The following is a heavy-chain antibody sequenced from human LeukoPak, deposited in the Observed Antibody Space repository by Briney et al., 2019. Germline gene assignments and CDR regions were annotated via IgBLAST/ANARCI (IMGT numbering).Heavy chain of an antibody. CDR3: ATRGYSYGRAIDY. J-gene: IGHJ4*02. D-gene: IGHD5-18*01. CDR1: GFTFSSYS. V-gene: IGHV3-21*01. Sequence: GGSLRLSCAASGFTFSSYSMNWVRQAPGKGLEWVSSISSSSSYIYYADSVKGRFTISRDNAKNSLYLQMNSLGAEDTAVYYCATRGYSYGRAIDYWGRGTLVTVSS. CDR2: ISSSSSYI.